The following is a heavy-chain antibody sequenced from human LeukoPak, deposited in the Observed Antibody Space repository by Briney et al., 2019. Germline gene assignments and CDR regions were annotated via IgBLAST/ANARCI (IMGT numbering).Heavy chain of an antibody. CDR2: ISGSGGST. Sequence: PGGSLRLSCAASGFTFSSYAMSWVRQAPGKGLEWVSAISGSGGSTYYADSVKGRFTISRDNSKNTLYLQMNSLRAEDTAVYYCAKNVWGSYCSNYYFDYWGQGTLVTVSS. J-gene: IGHJ4*02. CDR1: GFTFSSYA. V-gene: IGHV3-23*01. D-gene: IGHD3-16*01. CDR3: AKNVWGSYCSNYYFDY.